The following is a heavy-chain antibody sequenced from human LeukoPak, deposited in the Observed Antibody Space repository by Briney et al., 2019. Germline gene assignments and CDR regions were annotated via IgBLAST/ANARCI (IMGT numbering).Heavy chain of an antibody. CDR2: IIPILGIA. Sequence: VASVKVSCKASGGTFSSYAISWVRQAPGQGLEWMGRIIPILGIANYAQKFQGRVTITADKSTSTAYMELSSLRSEDTAVYYCARVPSYVDTSPDYWGQGTLVTVSS. CDR1: GGTFSSYA. V-gene: IGHV1-69*04. CDR3: ARVPSYVDTSPDY. D-gene: IGHD5-18*01. J-gene: IGHJ4*02.